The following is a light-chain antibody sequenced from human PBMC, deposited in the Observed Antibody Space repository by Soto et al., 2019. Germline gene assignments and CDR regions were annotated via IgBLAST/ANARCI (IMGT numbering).Light chain of an antibody. CDR1: NIGSKS. CDR2: HDS. CDR3: QVLDSTSDHPNWV. V-gene: IGLV3-21*04. Sequence: SYELTQPPSVSVAPGKTARITCGGNNIGSKSVHWYQQKSGQAPVLVICHDSDRPSGIPERFSGSNSGNTATLTISRVQAGDEADYYCQVLDSTSDHPNWVFGGGTKLTVL. J-gene: IGLJ3*02.